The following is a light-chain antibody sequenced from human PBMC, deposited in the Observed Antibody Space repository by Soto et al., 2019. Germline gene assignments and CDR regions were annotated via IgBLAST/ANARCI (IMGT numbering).Light chain of an antibody. V-gene: IGLV2-8*01. Sequence: QSVLTQPPSASGSPGQSVTISCTGTSSDVGGYNFVSWYQQHPGKAPKLMIYEVSKRPSGVPDRFSGSKSGNTASLTVSGLQADDEADYYCTSYAGSNIPVVFGGGTKATVL. CDR3: TSYAGSNIPVV. CDR2: EVS. CDR1: SSDVGGYNF. J-gene: IGLJ2*01.